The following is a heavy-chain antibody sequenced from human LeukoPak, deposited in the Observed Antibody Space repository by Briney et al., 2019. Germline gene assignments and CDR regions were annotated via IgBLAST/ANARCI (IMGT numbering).Heavy chain of an antibody. J-gene: IGHJ4*02. CDR3: ARASYDNSLRIDDY. V-gene: IGHV1-2*02. D-gene: IGHD3-22*01. CDR1: GYTFTDYY. Sequence: ASVKVSCKASGYTFTDYYMHWVRQAPGQGLERMGWINPYSGDTNYAQRFQGRVTMTRDTSISTAYMELSGLRSDDTAVYHCARASYDNSLRIDDYWGQGILVTVSS. CDR2: INPYSGDT.